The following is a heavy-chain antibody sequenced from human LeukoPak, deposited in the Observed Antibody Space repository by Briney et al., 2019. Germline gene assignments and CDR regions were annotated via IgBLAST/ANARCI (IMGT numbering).Heavy chain of an antibody. CDR1: GFTFSDYY. Sequence: PGGSLRLSCAASGFTFSDYYMSWLRQAPGKGLEWVSYISSSGSTIYYADSVKGRFTISRDNAKNSLYLQMNSLRAEDTAVYYCARVRGASSPEYFQHWSQGTLVTVSS. J-gene: IGHJ1*01. CDR2: ISSSGSTI. V-gene: IGHV3-11*01. CDR3: ARVRGASSPEYFQH. D-gene: IGHD6-13*01.